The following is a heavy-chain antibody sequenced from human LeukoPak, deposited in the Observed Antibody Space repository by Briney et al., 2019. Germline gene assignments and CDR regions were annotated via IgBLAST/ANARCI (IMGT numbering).Heavy chain of an antibody. J-gene: IGHJ6*02. Sequence: PGGSLRLSCAASGFTFSSYSMNRVRQAPGRGLEWVSSISSSSSCIYYADSVKGRFTISRDNAKNSLYLQMNSLRAEDTAVYYCARESTVTNYYYYGMDVWGQGTTVTVSS. CDR3: ARESTVTNYYYYGMDV. D-gene: IGHD4-17*01. CDR1: GFTFSSYS. CDR2: ISSSSSCI. V-gene: IGHV3-21*01.